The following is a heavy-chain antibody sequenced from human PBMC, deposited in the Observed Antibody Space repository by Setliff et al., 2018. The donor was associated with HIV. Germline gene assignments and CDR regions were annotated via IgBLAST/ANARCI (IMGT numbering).Heavy chain of an antibody. V-gene: IGHV4-4*07. J-gene: IGHJ3*02. D-gene: IGHD2-15*01. CDR3: AREGLWNCRGGTCSDGLDI. Sequence: PSETLSLTCTVSGGSIGTYYWNWIRLPAGKGLEWIGRIYASGTNYNPSLKSRVTMSLDTSKRQFSLKLTSVTAADTAVYYCAREGLWNCRGGTCSDGLDIWGQGTKVTVSS. CDR1: GGSIGTYY. CDR2: IYASGT.